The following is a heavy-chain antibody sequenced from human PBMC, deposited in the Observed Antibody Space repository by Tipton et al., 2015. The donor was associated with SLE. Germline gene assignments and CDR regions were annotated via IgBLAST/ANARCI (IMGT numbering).Heavy chain of an antibody. CDR1: GFSISDYY. Sequence: SLRLSCAASGFSISDYYMSWIRQAPGKGLEWVSYSSSTSTYVHYADPVKGRFTISRDNAKNSLYLQMDSLRVEDTALYYCARERNRDFDYWGQGTLVTVSS. CDR2: SSSTSTYV. CDR3: ARERNRDFDY. J-gene: IGHJ4*02. V-gene: IGHV3-11*06. D-gene: IGHD1/OR15-1a*01.